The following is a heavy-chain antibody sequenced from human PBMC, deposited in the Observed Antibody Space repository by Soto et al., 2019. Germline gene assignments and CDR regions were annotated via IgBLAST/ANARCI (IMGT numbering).Heavy chain of an antibody. J-gene: IGHJ4*02. CDR2: ISAHNGNT. D-gene: IGHD3-10*01. Sequence: QVHLVQSGAEVKKPGASVKVSCQASGYAFTTYGITWVRQAPGQGLEWMGWISAHNGNTNYAQKLQGRVTVTRDTSTSTAYMELRSLRSDDTAVYYCARGRYGEYWGQGALVTLSS. CDR1: GYAFTTYG. V-gene: IGHV1-18*01. CDR3: ARGRYGEY.